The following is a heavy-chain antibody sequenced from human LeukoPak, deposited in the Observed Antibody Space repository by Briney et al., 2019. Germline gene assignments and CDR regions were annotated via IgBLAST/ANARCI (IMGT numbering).Heavy chain of an antibody. CDR3: ARDQCGGDCYGYFQH. CDR2: INAGNGNT. V-gene: IGHV1-3*01. Sequence: VASVKVSCKASGGTFSSYAISWVRQAPGQGLEWMGWINAGNGNTKYSQKFQGRVTITRDTSASTAYMELSSLRSEDTAVYYCARDQCGGDCYGYFQHWGQGTLVTVSS. D-gene: IGHD2-21*02. CDR1: GGTFSSYA. J-gene: IGHJ1*01.